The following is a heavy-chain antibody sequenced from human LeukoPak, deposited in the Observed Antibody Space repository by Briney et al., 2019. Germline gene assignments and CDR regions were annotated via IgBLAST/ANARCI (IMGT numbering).Heavy chain of an antibody. CDR2: IDGSSSYI. Sequence: GGSLRLSCAASGFTFSSYSMNWVRQAPGKGLEWVSSIDGSSSYIYYTDSVKGRFTISRDNAKNSLFLQVNSLRADDTAVYYCARGLGYGGSSYFDYWGQGTLVTVSS. J-gene: IGHJ4*02. CDR3: ARGLGYGGSSYFDY. D-gene: IGHD1-26*01. CDR1: GFTFSSYS. V-gene: IGHV3-21*01.